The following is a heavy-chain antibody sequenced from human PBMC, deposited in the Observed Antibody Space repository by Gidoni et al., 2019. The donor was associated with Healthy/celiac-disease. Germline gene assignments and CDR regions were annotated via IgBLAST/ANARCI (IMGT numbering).Heavy chain of an antibody. Sequence: QVQLQQWGAGLLKPSETLSLTCAVYGGSFSGYYWSWIRQPQGKGLEWSGEINHRGSTNYNPYIKSRVTISGDTSKNQFALKLSAWTAADTAVYYCARGTTWNYFDYWGQGTLVTVSS. V-gene: IGHV4-34*01. J-gene: IGHJ4*02. CDR3: ARGTTWNYFDY. D-gene: IGHD1-1*01. CDR1: GGSFSGYY. CDR2: INHRGST.